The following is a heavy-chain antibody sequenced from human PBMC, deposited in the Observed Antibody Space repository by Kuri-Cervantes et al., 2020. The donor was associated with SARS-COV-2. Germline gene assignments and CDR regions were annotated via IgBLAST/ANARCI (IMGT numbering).Heavy chain of an antibody. J-gene: IGHJ4*02. D-gene: IGHD3-16*01. CDR1: GGSISSSSYY. Sequence: GSLRLSCTVSGGSISSSSYYCGWIRQPPGKGLEWIGSIYYSGSTYYNPSLKIRVTISVDTSKNQFSLKLISVTPADSAVYFCATGIDYGSTLLDFWGQGTLVTVSS. CDR3: ATGIDYGSTLLDF. V-gene: IGHV4-39*07. CDR2: IYYSGST.